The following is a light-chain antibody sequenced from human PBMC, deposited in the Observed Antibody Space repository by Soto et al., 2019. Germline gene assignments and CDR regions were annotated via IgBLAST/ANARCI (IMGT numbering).Light chain of an antibody. CDR1: QSVTSY. V-gene: IGKV3-11*01. CDR3: QQRSNWPLT. CDR2: DVF. Sequence: EIVLTQSPATLSLSPGERATLSCRASQSVTSYLAWYQQKPGQAPRLLIYDVFNRATGIPPRFSGSGSGTDFTLTISSLEPEDFAVYSCQQRSNWPLTFGGGTKVEIK. J-gene: IGKJ4*01.